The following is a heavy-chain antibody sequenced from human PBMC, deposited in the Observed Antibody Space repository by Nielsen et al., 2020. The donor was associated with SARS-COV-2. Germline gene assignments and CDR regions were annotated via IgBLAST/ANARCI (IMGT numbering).Heavy chain of an antibody. D-gene: IGHD4-17*01. CDR1: GFTVSSNY. Sequence: GESLKISCAASGFTVSSNYMSWVRQAPGKGLEWVANIKQDGSEKYYVDSVKGRFTISRDNAKSSLYLQMNSLRAEDTAVYYCARVHDYGPWGDSWGQGTLVTVSS. V-gene: IGHV3-7*04. CDR3: ARVHDYGPWGDS. CDR2: IKQDGSEK. J-gene: IGHJ4*02.